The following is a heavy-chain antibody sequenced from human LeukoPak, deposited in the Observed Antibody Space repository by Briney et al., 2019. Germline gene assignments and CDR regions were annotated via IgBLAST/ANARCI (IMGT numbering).Heavy chain of an antibody. J-gene: IGHJ4*02. D-gene: IGHD4-17*01. CDR2: IYYGGST. CDR3: ARVDGSDDYGDFMLGY. V-gene: IGHV4-59*01. CDR1: GGSISSYY. Sequence: PSETLSLTCTVSGGSISSYYWSWIRQPPGKGLEWIGYIYYGGSTNYNPSLKSRVTISVDTSKNQFSLKLSSVTAADTAVYYCARVDGSDDYGDFMLGYWGQGTLVTVSS.